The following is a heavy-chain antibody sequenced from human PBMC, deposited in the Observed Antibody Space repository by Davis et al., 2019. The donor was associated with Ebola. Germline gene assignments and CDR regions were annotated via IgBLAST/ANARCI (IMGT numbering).Heavy chain of an antibody. CDR1: GYTLTSYY. V-gene: IGHV1-46*01. CDR3: GGGWLVLPNY. Sequence: ASVPVSCKASGYTLTSYYMHWVRQAPGQGLEWMGIINPSGCSTSYAQKFQGRVTMTRDTSTSTVYIELSSLRSEDTAVYCCGGGWLVLPNYWGQGTLVTVSS. J-gene: IGHJ4*02. CDR2: INPSGCST. D-gene: IGHD6-19*01.